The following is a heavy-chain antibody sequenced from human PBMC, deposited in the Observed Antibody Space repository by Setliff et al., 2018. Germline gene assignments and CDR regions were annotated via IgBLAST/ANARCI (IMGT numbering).Heavy chain of an antibody. CDR3: ARVGSSSWLHPDVYYCYGMDV. Sequence: ASVKVSCKASGYTFTSYGISWERQAPGQGLEWMGWISAYNGNTNYAQKLQGRVTMTTDTSTSTAYMELRSLRSDDTAVYYCARVGSSSWLHPDVYYCYGMDVWGQGTTVTV. J-gene: IGHJ6*02. D-gene: IGHD6-13*01. CDR2: ISAYNGNT. V-gene: IGHV1-18*01. CDR1: GYTFTSYG.